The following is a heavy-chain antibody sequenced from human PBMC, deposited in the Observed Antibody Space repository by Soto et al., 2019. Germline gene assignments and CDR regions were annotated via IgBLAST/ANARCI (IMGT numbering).Heavy chain of an antibody. CDR2: ISYDGTNK. V-gene: IGHV3-30*18. J-gene: IGHJ6*02. CDR3: AKDLLRPGRAYGMDV. CDR1: GFTFSSYG. Sequence: QVQLVEYGGGVDQPGRSLRLSCAASGFTFSSYGMHWVRQAPGKGLEWVAVISYDGTNKYYADSVKGRFTISRDNSKNTLYLQMNSLRAEDTAVYYCAKDLLRPGRAYGMDVWGQGTTVTVSS.